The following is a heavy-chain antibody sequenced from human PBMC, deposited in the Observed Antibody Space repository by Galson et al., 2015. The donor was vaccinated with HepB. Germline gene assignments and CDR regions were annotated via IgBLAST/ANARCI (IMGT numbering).Heavy chain of an antibody. CDR3: ARAGITIFGVVIKDYYYMDV. D-gene: IGHD3-3*01. CDR1: GFTFSSYS. V-gene: IGHV3-21*01. Sequence: SLRLSCAASGFTFSSYSMNWVRQAPGKGLEWVSSISSSSSYMYYADSVKGRFTISRDNAKNSLYLQMNSLRAEDTAVYYCARAGITIFGVVIKDYYYMDVWGKGTTVTVSS. J-gene: IGHJ6*03. CDR2: ISSSSSYM.